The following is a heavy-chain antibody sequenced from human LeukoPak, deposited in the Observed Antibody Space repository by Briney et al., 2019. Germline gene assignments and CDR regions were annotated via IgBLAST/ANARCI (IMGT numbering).Heavy chain of an antibody. CDR3: ARGLAAAGNSFDS. J-gene: IGHJ4*02. D-gene: IGHD6-13*01. CDR1: EFTFSNYW. Sequence: GGSLRLSCAASEFTFSNYWMHWVRQAPGKGLVWVSRINPDGSSTRYADSVNGRFTISRDNTKNTLYLQMNSLRDEDTAVYYCARGLAAAGNSFDSWGQGTLVTVSS. V-gene: IGHV3-74*01. CDR2: INPDGSST.